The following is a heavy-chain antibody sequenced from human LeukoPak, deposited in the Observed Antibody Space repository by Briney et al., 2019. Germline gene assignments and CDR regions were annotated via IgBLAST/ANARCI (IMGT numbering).Heavy chain of an antibody. Sequence: PSGGSLRLSCAASGFTFSNYAMHWVRQAPGKGLEWVAVKSYDGSNKYYADSVKGRFTISRDNAKNTLYLQMNSLRAEDTTVYYCARADDWLLSPLDSWDQGTLVTVSS. CDR1: GFTFSNYA. V-gene: IGHV3-30-3*01. CDR3: ARADDWLLSPLDS. CDR2: KSYDGSNK. J-gene: IGHJ4*02. D-gene: IGHD3-9*01.